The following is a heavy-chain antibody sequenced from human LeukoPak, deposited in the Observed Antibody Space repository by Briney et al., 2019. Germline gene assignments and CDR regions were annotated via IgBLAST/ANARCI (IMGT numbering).Heavy chain of an antibody. CDR3: ARLLYSSSWYWDYFDY. V-gene: IGHV4-59*08. J-gene: IGHJ4*02. D-gene: IGHD6-13*01. Sequence: SETLSLTCTVSGASISGYYWSWIRQPPGKGLEWIGYISYIGSTNYNPSLKSRVTISVDTSKNQFSLKLSSVTAADTAVHYCARLLYSSSWYWDYFDYWGQGTLVTVSS. CDR1: GASISGYY. CDR2: ISYIGST.